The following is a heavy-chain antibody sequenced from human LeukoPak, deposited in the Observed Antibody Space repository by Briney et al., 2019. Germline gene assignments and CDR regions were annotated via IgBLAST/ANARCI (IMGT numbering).Heavy chain of an antibody. Sequence: GGSLRLSCAASGFTFSSYWMSWVRQAPGKGREWVANIKQDGSEKYYVDSVKGRFTISRDNAKNSLYLQMNSLRAEDTAVYYCARDSGNYLDAFDIWGQGTMVTVSS. J-gene: IGHJ3*02. CDR3: ARDSGNYLDAFDI. D-gene: IGHD1-7*01. CDR2: IKQDGSEK. CDR1: GFTFSSYW. V-gene: IGHV3-7*01.